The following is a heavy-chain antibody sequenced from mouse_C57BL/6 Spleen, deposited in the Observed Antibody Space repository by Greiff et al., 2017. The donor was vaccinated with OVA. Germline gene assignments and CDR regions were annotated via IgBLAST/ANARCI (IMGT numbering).Heavy chain of an antibody. D-gene: IGHD4-1*01. CDR1: GYTFNSYW. J-gene: IGHJ1*03. CDR3: ARGTGWHFDV. CDR2: IHPNSGST. Sequence: QVQLQQPGAELVKPGASVKLSCKASGYTFNSYWMHWVKQRPGKGLEWIGMIHPNSGSTNYNEKFKSKATLTVDKSSSTAYMQLSSLTSEDSAVYYCARGTGWHFDVWGTGTTVTVSS. V-gene: IGHV1-64*01.